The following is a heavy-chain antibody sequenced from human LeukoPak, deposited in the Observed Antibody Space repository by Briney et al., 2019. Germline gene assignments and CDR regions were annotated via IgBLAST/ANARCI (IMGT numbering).Heavy chain of an antibody. CDR2: IYYSGST. D-gene: IGHD1-1*01. Sequence: PSETPSLTCTVSGGSISSYYWSWIRQPPGKGLEWIGYIYYSGSTNYNPSLKSRVTISVDTSKNQFSLKLSSVTAADTAVYYCARRRYFDPWGQGTLVTVSS. CDR1: GGSISSYY. V-gene: IGHV4-59*08. CDR3: ARRRYFDP. J-gene: IGHJ5*02.